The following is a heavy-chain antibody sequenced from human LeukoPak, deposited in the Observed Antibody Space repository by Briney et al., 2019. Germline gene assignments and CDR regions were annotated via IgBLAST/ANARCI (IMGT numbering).Heavy chain of an antibody. CDR1: GYTFTTYG. CDR3: ARDLIAVRPGWFDP. J-gene: IGHJ5*02. Sequence: ASVNVSSKASGYTFTTYGISWVRLAPGQGLEWMGWISAYNGNTNYAQQFQGRVTMTTDTSMSTAYMELRSLRSDDTAVYYCARDLIAVRPGWFDPWGQGSLVTVSS. D-gene: IGHD6-6*01. CDR2: ISAYNGNT. V-gene: IGHV1-18*01.